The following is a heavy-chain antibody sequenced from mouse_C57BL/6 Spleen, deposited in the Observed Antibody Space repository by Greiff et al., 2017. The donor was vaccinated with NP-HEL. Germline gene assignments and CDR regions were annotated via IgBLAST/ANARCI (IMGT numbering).Heavy chain of an antibody. CDR1: GYTFTSYW. Sequence: QVQLQQPGAELVKPGASVKLSCKASGYTFTSYWMQWVKQRPGQGLEWIGEIDPSDSYTNYNQKFKGKATLTVDTSSSTAYMQLSSLTSEDSAVYYCARWKSNDGYYYFDYWGQGTTLTVSS. V-gene: IGHV1-50*01. D-gene: IGHD2-3*01. J-gene: IGHJ2*01. CDR2: IDPSDSYT. CDR3: ARWKSNDGYYYFDY.